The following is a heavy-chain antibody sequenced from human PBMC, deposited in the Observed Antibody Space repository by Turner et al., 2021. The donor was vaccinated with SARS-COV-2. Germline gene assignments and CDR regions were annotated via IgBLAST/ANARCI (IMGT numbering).Heavy chain of an antibody. CDR3: ARDRDYDSSGYWEES. J-gene: IGHJ4*02. D-gene: IGHD3-22*01. V-gene: IGHV1-69*06. Sequence: QVQLVQSGAEVKKPGSPVKVSCKASGGTFSSYAISWVRQAPGQGLEWMGGIIPICDTTNYEQKFQGRVTITADKSTSTAYMELSGLRSEDTAVYYCARDRDYDSSGYWEESWGQGTLVTVSS. CDR2: IIPICDTT. CDR1: GGTFSSYA.